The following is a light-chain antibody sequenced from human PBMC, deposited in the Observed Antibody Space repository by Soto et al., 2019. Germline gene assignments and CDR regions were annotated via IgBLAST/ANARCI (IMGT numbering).Light chain of an antibody. CDR1: RDISNS. CDR2: GSS. V-gene: IGKV1-12*01. CDR3: QQTSAFPRT. J-gene: IGKJ1*01. Sequence: DIQMTQSPASVCASVGDRLTITCRASRDISNSLAWYHHTPGKSPKLLLRGSSSLHRGVPSRFSGGGAGTEFTLTISSLQPEDFATYYCQQTSAFPRTFGQGTKVDI.